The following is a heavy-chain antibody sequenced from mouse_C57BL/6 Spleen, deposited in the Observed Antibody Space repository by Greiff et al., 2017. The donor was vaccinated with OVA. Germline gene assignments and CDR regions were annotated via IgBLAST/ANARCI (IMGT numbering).Heavy chain of an antibody. Sequence: VQLQQSGAELVRPGASVKLSCKASGYTFTDYEMHWVKQTPVHGLEWIGAIDPDTGGTDYNQKLKGKAILTADKSSSTAYMELRSLTSEDSTVEYCAAYDWYIDVWGTGTSVTVSS. CDR2: IDPDTGGT. D-gene: IGHD1-1*01. CDR3: AAYDWYIDV. CDR1: GYTFTDYE. V-gene: IGHV1-15*01. J-gene: IGHJ1*03.